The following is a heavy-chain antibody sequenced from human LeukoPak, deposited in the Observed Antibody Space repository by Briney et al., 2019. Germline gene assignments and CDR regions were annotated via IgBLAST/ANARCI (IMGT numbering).Heavy chain of an antibody. Sequence: PSETLSLTCTVSGGSISSSSYYWGWIRQPPGKGLEWIGSIYYSGRTYYNPSLKSRVTISVDTSKNQFSLKLSSVTAADTAVYYCARRKITMVRGAIVPVGFDPWGQGTLVTVSS. J-gene: IGHJ5*02. CDR1: GGSISSSSYY. D-gene: IGHD3-10*01. CDR2: IYYSGRT. V-gene: IGHV4-39*07. CDR3: ARRKITMVRGAIVPVGFDP.